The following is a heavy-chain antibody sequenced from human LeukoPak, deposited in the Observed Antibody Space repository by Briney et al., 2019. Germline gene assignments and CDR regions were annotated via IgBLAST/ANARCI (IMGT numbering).Heavy chain of an antibody. V-gene: IGHV3-21*01. Sequence: GGSLRLSCAASGFTLSSYSMNWVRQAPGKGLEWVSSISSSSSYIYYADSVKGRFTISRDNAKNSLYLQMNSLRAEDTAVYYCASDSSGSQVGFDYWGQGTLVTVSS. CDR2: ISSSSSYI. CDR1: GFTLSSYS. CDR3: ASDSSGSQVGFDY. D-gene: IGHD3-22*01. J-gene: IGHJ4*02.